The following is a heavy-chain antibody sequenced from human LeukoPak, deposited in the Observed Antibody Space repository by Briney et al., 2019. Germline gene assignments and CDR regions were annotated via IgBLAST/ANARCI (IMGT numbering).Heavy chain of an antibody. J-gene: IGHJ4*02. Sequence: QPGGSLRLSCAAPGFTLSSYAMSWVRQAPGKGLEWVSAISGSGGSTYYADSVKGRFTISRDNAKYTLYLQMNSLRAEDTAVYYCAKGLKFGRWPQLFDYWGQGTLVTVSS. V-gene: IGHV3-23*01. D-gene: IGHD5-24*01. CDR1: GFTLSSYA. CDR2: ISGSGGST. CDR3: AKGLKFGRWPQLFDY.